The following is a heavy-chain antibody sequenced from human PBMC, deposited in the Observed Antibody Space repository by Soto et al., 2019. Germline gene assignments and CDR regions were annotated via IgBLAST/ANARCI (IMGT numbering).Heavy chain of an antibody. CDR1: GFTFSNAW. Sequence: EVQLVESGGGLVKPGGSLRLSCAASGFTFSNAWMSWVRQAPGKGLEWVGRIKSKTDGGTTDYAAPVKGRFTISRDDSKNTLYLQMNSLNTEDTAVYYCTTAFPGTGPLDYWGQGTLVTVSS. CDR3: TTAFPGTGPLDY. V-gene: IGHV3-15*01. CDR2: IKSKTDGGTT. J-gene: IGHJ4*02. D-gene: IGHD1-1*01.